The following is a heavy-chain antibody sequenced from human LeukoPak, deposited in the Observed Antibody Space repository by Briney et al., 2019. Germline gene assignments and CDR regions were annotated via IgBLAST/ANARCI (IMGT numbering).Heavy chain of an antibody. Sequence: GVALRLSCAASGFTFSSYAMHWVRQAPGKGLEYVSVISSNGGSTYYANSVKGRFTISRDNSKNTLYLQMGSLRAEDMAVYYCARGGLLWFGELSGYWGQGTLVTVSS. CDR1: GFTFSSYA. CDR2: ISSNGGST. D-gene: IGHD3-10*01. J-gene: IGHJ4*02. CDR3: ARGGLLWFGELSGY. V-gene: IGHV3-64*01.